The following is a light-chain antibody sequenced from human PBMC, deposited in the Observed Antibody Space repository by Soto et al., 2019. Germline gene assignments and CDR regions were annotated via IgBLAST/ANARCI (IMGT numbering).Light chain of an antibody. Sequence: EIVLTQSPCTLSLSLGERATLSCRASQSVSSNYLVWYQQKPGQAPRPLIYASSTGATGIPDRFSGSGSGTDFTLTISSLEPEDFAVYYCQQYAGYPYTFGQGTKLEIK. CDR1: QSVSSNY. CDR3: QQYAGYPYT. J-gene: IGKJ2*01. V-gene: IGKV3-20*01. CDR2: ASS.